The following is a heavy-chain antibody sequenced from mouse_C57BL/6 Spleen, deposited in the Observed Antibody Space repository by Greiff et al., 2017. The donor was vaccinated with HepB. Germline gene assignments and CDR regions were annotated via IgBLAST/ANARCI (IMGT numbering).Heavy chain of an antibody. J-gene: IGHJ4*01. V-gene: IGHV1-15*01. CDR2: IDPETGGT. D-gene: IGHD1-1*01. Sequence: QVQLKQSGAELVRPGASVTLSCKASGYTFTDYEMHWVKQTPVHGLEWIGAIDPETGGTAYNQKFKGKAILTADKSSSTAYMELRSLTSEDSAVYYCTRPFYGSSYYAMDYWGQGTSVTVSS. CDR3: TRPFYGSSYYAMDY. CDR1: GYTFTDYE.